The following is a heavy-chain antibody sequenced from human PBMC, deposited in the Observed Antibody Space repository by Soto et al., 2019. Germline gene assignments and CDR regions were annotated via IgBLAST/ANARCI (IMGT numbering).Heavy chain of an antibody. J-gene: IGHJ6*03. CDR1: GDSFNDYY. CDR3: ARESGGATATLDYYYFYMDV. Sequence: VQLAQSGAEVKKPGASVKVSCKTSGDSFNDYYIHWVRQAPGQGLEWMGWINPNGGATKYAQKLQGRVTVTRDTSIRTVYMELSSLRSDDTAVYYCARESGGATATLDYYYFYMDVWGKGTTVTVSS. V-gene: IGHV1-2*02. CDR2: INPNGGAT. D-gene: IGHD5-12*01.